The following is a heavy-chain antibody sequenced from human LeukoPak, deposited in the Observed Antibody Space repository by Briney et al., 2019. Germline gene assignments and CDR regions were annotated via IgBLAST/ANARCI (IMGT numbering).Heavy chain of an antibody. V-gene: IGHV3-30-3*01. CDR3: ATEVKAAAGIDTGSYYYNGMDV. D-gene: IGHD6-13*01. J-gene: IGHJ6*02. Sequence: GGSLRLSCAASGFTFSNYAMHWVRQAPGKGLEWVAVISYDGSDKYYADSVKGRFTISRDNSKNTLYLQMNSLRTEDTAVYFCATEVKAAAGIDTGSYYYNGMDVWGQGTTVTVSS. CDR1: GFTFSNYA. CDR2: ISYDGSDK.